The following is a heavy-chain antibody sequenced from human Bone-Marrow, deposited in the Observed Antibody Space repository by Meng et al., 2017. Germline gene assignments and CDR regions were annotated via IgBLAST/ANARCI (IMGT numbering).Heavy chain of an antibody. V-gene: IGHV6-1*01. CDR1: GDSVSSKDAA. J-gene: IGHJ4*02. CDR3: ARDSSPWDAERLVYFDF. Sequence: SQTLSLTCAISGDSVSSKDAAWNWIRQSPSRGLEWLGRTYYRSKWWNDYAVSVKSRITITPDTSKNQFSLQLNSVTPEDTAVYYCARDSSPWDAERLVYFDFWGQGNLVTVPS. D-gene: IGHD1-1*01. CDR2: TYYRSKWWN.